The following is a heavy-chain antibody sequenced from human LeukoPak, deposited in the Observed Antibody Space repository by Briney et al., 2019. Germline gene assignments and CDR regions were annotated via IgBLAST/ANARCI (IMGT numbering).Heavy chain of an antibody. CDR2: VSSTSSYI. CDR1: GFTFSSYS. J-gene: IGHJ6*02. V-gene: IGHV3-21*03. D-gene: IGHD3-10*01. Sequence: GGSLRLSCAASGFTFSSYSMNWVRQAPGKGLEWVSSVSSTSSYIYYADSVKGRFTISRDNAKNSLYLQMHSLRAEDTAVYYCALNYYASGSSRYYYYYYGMDVWGQGTTVTASS. CDR3: ALNYYASGSSRYYYYYYGMDV.